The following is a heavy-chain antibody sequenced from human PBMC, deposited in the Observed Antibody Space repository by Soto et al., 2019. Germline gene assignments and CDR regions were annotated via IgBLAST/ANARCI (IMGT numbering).Heavy chain of an antibody. D-gene: IGHD5-18*01. V-gene: IGHV3-15*07. CDR3: TTVGWGLWSYYYYGMDV. CDR1: GSTFSNAW. CDR2: IKSKTDGGTT. J-gene: IGHJ6*02. Sequence: GGSLRLSCAASGSTFSNAWMNWVRKAPGKGLEWVGRIKSKTDGGTTDYAAPVKGRFTISRDDSKNTLYLQMNSLKTEDTAVYYCTTVGWGLWSYYYYGMDVWGQGTTVTVSS.